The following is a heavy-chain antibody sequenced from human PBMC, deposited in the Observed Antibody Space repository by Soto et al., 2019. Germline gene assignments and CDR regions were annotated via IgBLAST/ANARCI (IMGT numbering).Heavy chain of an antibody. CDR1: GYSFMSLS. Sequence: ASVKVSCEASGYSFMSLSLHWVRQAPGQRLEWMGWINTGNGDTKYSQKFQGRVTFTRDTPASTAYMELSSLRSEDTAVYYCARYVMDVWGQGTTVTVSS. CDR3: ARYVMDV. J-gene: IGHJ6*02. CDR2: INTGNGDT. V-gene: IGHV1-3*04.